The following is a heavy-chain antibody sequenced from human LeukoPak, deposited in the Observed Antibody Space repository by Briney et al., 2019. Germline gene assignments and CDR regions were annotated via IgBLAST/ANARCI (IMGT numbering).Heavy chain of an antibody. CDR2: ISSSSSYI. D-gene: IGHD2-2*01. Sequence: GGSLRLSCAASGFTFSSYSMNWVRQAPGKGLEWVSSISSSSSYIYYADSVKGRFTISRDNAKNSLYLQMSSLRAEDTAFYYCTRDARLDCSTTSCYGAFDIWGQGTMVTVSS. CDR3: TRDARLDCSTTSCYGAFDI. CDR1: GFTFSSYS. V-gene: IGHV3-21*04. J-gene: IGHJ3*02.